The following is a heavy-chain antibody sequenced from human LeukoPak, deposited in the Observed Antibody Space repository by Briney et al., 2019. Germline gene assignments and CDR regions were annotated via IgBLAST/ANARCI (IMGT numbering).Heavy chain of an antibody. CDR1: GFTFNNYN. J-gene: IGHJ6*03. Sequence: GGSLKLSCATSGFTFNNYNMDWVRQAPGRALEWVSSITSSGTYIFYADSVKGRFTISRDNAKNSLYLQMTSLGPEDTAVYYCARDPYSGNYGNYYYYYMDVWGKGTTVTISS. D-gene: IGHD1-26*01. CDR2: ITSSGTYI. V-gene: IGHV3-21*01. CDR3: ARDPYSGNYGNYYYYYMDV.